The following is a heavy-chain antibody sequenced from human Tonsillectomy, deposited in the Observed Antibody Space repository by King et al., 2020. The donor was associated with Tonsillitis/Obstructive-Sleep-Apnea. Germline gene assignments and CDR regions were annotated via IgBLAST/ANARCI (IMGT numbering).Heavy chain of an antibody. V-gene: IGHV3-53*01. CDR1: GFSVSFNF. CDR3: ARGESGDDAFDV. J-gene: IGHJ3*01. CDR2: ISRGDKT. D-gene: IGHD7-27*01. Sequence: VQLVESGGGLIQPGGSLRLSCAVSGFSVSFNFMNWVRQAPGKGLEWVSLISRGDKTYYADSVKGRFTISRDNSRNTLYLQMNSLRAEDTAVYYCARGESGDDAFDVWGLGTMVTVSS.